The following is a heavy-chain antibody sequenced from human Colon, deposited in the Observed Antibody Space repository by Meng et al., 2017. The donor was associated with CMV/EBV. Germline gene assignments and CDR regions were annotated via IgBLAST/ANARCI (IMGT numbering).Heavy chain of an antibody. CDR2: IYYSGST. Sequence: TVSGGSMRSGDYYWSWIRQPPGKGLEWIGYIYYSGSTYYNPSLKSRVTISVDTSKNQFSLKLSSVTAADTAVYYCARDPRRFEYSSSWGQGTLVTVSS. CDR3: ARDPRRFEYSSS. V-gene: IGHV4-30-4*08. CDR1: GGSMRSGDYY. D-gene: IGHD6-6*01. J-gene: IGHJ4*02.